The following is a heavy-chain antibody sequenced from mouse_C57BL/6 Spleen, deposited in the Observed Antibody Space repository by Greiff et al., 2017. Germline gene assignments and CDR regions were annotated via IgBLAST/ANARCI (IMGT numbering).Heavy chain of an antibody. CDR3: ARGDYYGSSSYAMDY. V-gene: IGHV14-2*01. D-gene: IGHD1-1*01. CDR1: GFNIKDYY. Sequence: EVQGVESGAELVKPGASVKLSCTASGFNIKDYYMHWVKQRTEQGLEWIGRIDPEDGETKYAPKFQGKATITADTSSNTAYLQLSSLTSEDTAVYYCARGDYYGSSSYAMDYWGQGTSVTVSS. CDR2: IDPEDGET. J-gene: IGHJ4*01.